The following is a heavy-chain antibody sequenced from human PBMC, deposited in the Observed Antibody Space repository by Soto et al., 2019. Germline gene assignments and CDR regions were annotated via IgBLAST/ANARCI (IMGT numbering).Heavy chain of an antibody. J-gene: IGHJ4*02. D-gene: IGHD3-22*01. V-gene: IGHV3-11*01. CDR3: ARDLGYYDSSGYFDY. CDR2: ISSSGDII. Sequence: VGSLRLSCAASGFTFSDYYMSWIRQAPGKGLEWVSYISSSGDIIYNAGSVKGRFTISRDNARNSLYLQMNSLRADDTAVYYCARDLGYYDSSGYFDYCGQGTLVTVSS. CDR1: GFTFSDYY.